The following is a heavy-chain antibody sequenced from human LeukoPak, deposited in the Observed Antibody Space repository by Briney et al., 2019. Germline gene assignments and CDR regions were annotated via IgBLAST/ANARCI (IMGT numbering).Heavy chain of an antibody. J-gene: IGHJ4*02. CDR1: GFTFSSYS. CDR3: ARANYYDSSGLYFDY. V-gene: IGHV3-21*01. Sequence: GGSLRLSCAASGFTFSSYSMNWVRQAPGKGLEWVSSISSSSSYIYYADSVKGRFTISRDNAKNSLYLQMNSLRAEDTAVYYCARANYYDSSGLYFDYWGQGTLVTVSS. CDR2: ISSSSSYI. D-gene: IGHD3-22*01.